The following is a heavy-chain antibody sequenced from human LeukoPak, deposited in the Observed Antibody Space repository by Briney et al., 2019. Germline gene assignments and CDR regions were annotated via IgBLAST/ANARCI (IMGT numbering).Heavy chain of an antibody. Sequence: GGALRLSSAASGFTFSSYAMSWGPQAPREGLERGSAISGSGVSTYYAESVKGRFTISRDNSKNTLYLQMNSLRAEDTAVYYCAKYMDTAMFDAFDIWGQGTMVTVSS. D-gene: IGHD5-18*01. J-gene: IGHJ3*02. CDR3: AKYMDTAMFDAFDI. CDR1: GFTFSSYA. V-gene: IGHV3-23*01. CDR2: ISGSGVST.